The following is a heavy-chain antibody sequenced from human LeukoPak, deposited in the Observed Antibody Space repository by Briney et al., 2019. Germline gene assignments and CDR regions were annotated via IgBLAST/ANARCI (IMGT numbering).Heavy chain of an antibody. CDR1: GFTFSSYA. V-gene: IGHV3-23*01. CDR3: AKSSSGYDLLNFDS. J-gene: IGHJ4*02. Sequence: GGSLRLSCAACGFTFSSYAMSWVRQAPGKGLEWVSGISGGGGSTYYADSVKGRFTISRDNSQNTLYLQMNSLRADDTAVYYCAKSSSGYDLLNFDSWGQGTLVTVSS. CDR2: ISGGGGST. D-gene: IGHD5-12*01.